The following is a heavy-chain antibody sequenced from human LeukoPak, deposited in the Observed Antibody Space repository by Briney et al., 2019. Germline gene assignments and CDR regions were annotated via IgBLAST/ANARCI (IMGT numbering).Heavy chain of an antibody. D-gene: IGHD5-24*01. V-gene: IGHV3-21*01. CDR2: ISSGSSYI. CDR3: VRAALREGYDFDY. CDR1: GFTFSSYS. Sequence: GGSLRLSCAGSGFTFSSYSMSWVRQAPGKGLEWVSYISSGSSYIYYADSVKGRFTISRDNAKNSLYLEMNSLRAEDTAVYYCVRAALREGYDFDYWGQRTLVTVSS. J-gene: IGHJ4*02.